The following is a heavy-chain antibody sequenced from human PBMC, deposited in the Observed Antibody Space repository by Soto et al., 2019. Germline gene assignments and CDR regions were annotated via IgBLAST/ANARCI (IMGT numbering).Heavy chain of an antibody. CDR2: IFPSDSDT. J-gene: IGHJ5*02. CDR3: ARKDKSGYFNWFDP. D-gene: IGHD3-22*01. V-gene: IGHV5-51*01. Sequence: GASLSISCRPPGYRFTSYWIAWLRQMHGKGLEWMGIIFPSDSDTGYSRSFQGQVTISADRSTSTVFLQWASLKASDTAVYFCARKDKSGYFNWFDPWGQGTLVTVSS. CDR1: GYRFTSYW.